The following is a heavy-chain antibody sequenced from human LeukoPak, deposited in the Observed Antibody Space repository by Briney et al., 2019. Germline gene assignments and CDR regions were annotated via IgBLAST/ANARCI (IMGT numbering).Heavy chain of an antibody. CDR1: GGSISSGYY. V-gene: IGHV4-38-2*02. Sequence: PSETLSLTCTVSGGSISSGYYWGWIRQPPGKGLEWIGSIYHSGSTYYNPSLKSRVTISVDTSKNQFSLKLSSVTAADTAVYYCARAGEDYGGNSGHHDYWGQGTLVTVSS. CDR2: IYHSGST. CDR3: ARAGEDYGGNSGHHDY. J-gene: IGHJ4*02. D-gene: IGHD4-23*01.